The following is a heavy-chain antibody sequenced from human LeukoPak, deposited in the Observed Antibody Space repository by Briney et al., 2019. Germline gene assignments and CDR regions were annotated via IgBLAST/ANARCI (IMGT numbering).Heavy chain of an antibody. J-gene: IGHJ5*02. Sequence: GGSLRLSCAASGFTFSSYWMSWVRQAPGKGLEWVANIKQDGSEKYYVDSVKGRFTIARDNAKNSLYLQMNSLRAEDTAVYYCARVSVFGVVLGWFDPWGQGTLVTVSS. V-gene: IGHV3-7*01. CDR1: GFTFSSYW. CDR2: IKQDGSEK. D-gene: IGHD3-3*01. CDR3: ARVSVFGVVLGWFDP.